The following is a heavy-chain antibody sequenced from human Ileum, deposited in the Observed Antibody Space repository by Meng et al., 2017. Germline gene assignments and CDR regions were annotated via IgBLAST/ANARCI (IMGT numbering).Heavy chain of an antibody. V-gene: IGHV4-59*01. CDR1: GGSITTDY. Sequence: QGQRQEPGHGLVKPSETLSLTCSVSGGSITTDYWKWVRQTPGKGREWMGNIFHHRSPKYYHSLKSRVTMSLDTSKKQFYLILASVTAADTAVDYCARSVWGRAAPDWGQGSLVTVSS. CDR3: ARSVWGRAAPD. J-gene: IGHJ4*02. D-gene: IGHD3-16*01. CDR2: IFHHRSP.